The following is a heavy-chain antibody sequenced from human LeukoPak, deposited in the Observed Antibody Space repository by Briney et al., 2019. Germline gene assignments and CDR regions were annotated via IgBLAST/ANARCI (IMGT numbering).Heavy chain of an antibody. CDR3: ASPDPTIFGVVILGYMDV. D-gene: IGHD3-3*01. J-gene: IGHJ6*03. Sequence: GGSLRLSCAASGFTFSSYSMNWVRQAPGKGLEWVSYISSSGSTIYYADSVKGRFTISRDNAKNSLYLQMNSLRAEDTAVYYCASPDPTIFGVVILGYMDVWGKGATVTVSS. CDR2: ISSSGSTI. V-gene: IGHV3-48*04. CDR1: GFTFSSYS.